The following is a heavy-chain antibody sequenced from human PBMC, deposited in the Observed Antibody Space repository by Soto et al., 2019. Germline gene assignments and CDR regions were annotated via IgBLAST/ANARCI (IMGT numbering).Heavy chain of an antibody. D-gene: IGHD5-12*01. CDR3: VSLSVDVPE. J-gene: IGHJ4*02. V-gene: IGHV1-2*02. CDR2: IDPKSGGT. CDR1: GPTFIAYY. Sequence: QLVQSGAEVKKPGASVRVSCKTSGPTFIAYYIHWVRQAPGQGLELMGWIDPKSGGTTYEQKFLGRVTMTRDTSINTAYIDLNRLTSDDTAVYYCVSLSVDVPEWGQGTLITVSS.